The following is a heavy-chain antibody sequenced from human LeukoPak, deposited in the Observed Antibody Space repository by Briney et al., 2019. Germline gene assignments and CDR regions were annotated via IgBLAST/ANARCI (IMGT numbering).Heavy chain of an antibody. CDR2: IYHSGGS. CDR1: GYSINNDYY. CDR3: AKAGTTGIHHWFDP. V-gene: IGHV4-38-2*01. D-gene: IGHD1-1*01. J-gene: IGHJ5*02. Sequence: SETQSLTCVVSGYSINNDYYWGWIRQPPGKGLEWIGNIYHSGGSYYNPSLKSRVTILVDTSKNQFSLKLSSVTAADTAVYYCAKAGTTGIHHWFDPWGQGNLVTDSS.